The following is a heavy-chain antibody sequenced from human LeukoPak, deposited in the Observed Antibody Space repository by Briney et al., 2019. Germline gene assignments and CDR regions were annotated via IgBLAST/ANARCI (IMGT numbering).Heavy chain of an antibody. J-gene: IGHJ6*02. V-gene: IGHV4-34*01. Sequence: SETLSLTCAVYGGSFSGYYWSWIRQPPGKGLEWIGEINHSGSTNYNPSLKSPVTISVDTSKNQFSLKLSSVTAADTAVYYCARGPNWTGMDVWGQGTTVTVSS. CDR1: GGSFSGYY. CDR3: ARGPNWTGMDV. CDR2: INHSGST. D-gene: IGHD1-20*01.